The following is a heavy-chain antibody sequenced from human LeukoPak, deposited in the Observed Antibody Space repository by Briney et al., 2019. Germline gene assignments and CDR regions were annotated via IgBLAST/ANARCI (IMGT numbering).Heavy chain of an antibody. CDR1: GFTFSSYG. CDR3: ALLPGSGSYSDY. D-gene: IGHD1-26*01. J-gene: IGHJ4*02. V-gene: IGHV3-30*03. CDR2: ISYDGSNK. Sequence: PGGSLRLSCAASGFTFSSYGMHWVRQAPGKGLEWVAVISYDGSNKYYADSVKGRFTISRDNSKNTLYLQMNSLRAEDTAVYYCALLPGSGSYSDYWGQGTLVTVSS.